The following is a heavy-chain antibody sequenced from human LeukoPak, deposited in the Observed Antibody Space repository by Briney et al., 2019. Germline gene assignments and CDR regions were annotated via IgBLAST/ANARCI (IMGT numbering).Heavy chain of an antibody. D-gene: IGHD3-9*01. V-gene: IGHV3-53*01. CDR3: ARGYYYDILTGYDYYFDY. Sequence: GGSLRLSCAASGFTVSSNYISWVRQAPGKGLEWVSIIYSGGSTYYADSVKGRFTISRDNSKNTLYLQMNSLRAEDTAVYYCARGYYYDILTGYDYYFDYWGQGTLVTVSS. J-gene: IGHJ4*02. CDR1: GFTVSSNY. CDR2: IYSGGST.